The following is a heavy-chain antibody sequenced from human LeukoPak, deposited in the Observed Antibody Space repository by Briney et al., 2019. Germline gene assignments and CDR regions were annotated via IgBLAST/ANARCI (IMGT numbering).Heavy chain of an antibody. Sequence: PGGSLRLSCAASAFTFSDYSMNWVRQAPGKGLEWVSYISGRSSTIYYADSVKGRFTISRDNAKNTLYLQMNSLRAEDTAVYYCAREPREYCSRIACPNWFESWGQGTLVTVSS. D-gene: IGHD2-2*01. V-gene: IGHV3-48*01. CDR1: AFTFSDYS. CDR3: AREPREYCSRIACPNWFES. CDR2: ISGRSSTI. J-gene: IGHJ5*01.